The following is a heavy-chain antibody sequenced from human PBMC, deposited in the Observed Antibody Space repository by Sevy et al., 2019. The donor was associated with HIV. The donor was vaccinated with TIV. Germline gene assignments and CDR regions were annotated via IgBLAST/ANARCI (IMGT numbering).Heavy chain of an antibody. CDR1: GFTFSSYG. CDR2: ISSSIITI. Sequence: GGSLRLSCAASGFTFSSYGMNWVRQAPGKGLEWVSYISSSIITIYYADSVKGRCTISRDNAKNSQYLQMNSLRDEETAVYYCARVRGARLGGDYGMDVWGQGTTVTVSS. CDR3: ARVRGARLGGDYGMDV. V-gene: IGHV3-48*02. J-gene: IGHJ6*02. D-gene: IGHD6-6*01.